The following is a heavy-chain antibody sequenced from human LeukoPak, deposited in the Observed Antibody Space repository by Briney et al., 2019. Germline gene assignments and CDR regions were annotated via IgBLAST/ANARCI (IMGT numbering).Heavy chain of an antibody. CDR1: GAAFGFTFSGYG. CDR2: IEYDGSQR. V-gene: IGHV3-30*02. D-gene: IGHD3-10*01. J-gene: IGHJ4*02. Sequence: PGGSLRLSCAASGAAFGFTFSGYGMHWARQAPGKGLEWVAFIEYDGSQRHFADSVKGRFTISRDNSANTLYLQLNSLRVEDTAVYYCATGRGVPGYQYFDHWGQGTLVTVSS. CDR3: ATGRGVPGYQYFDH.